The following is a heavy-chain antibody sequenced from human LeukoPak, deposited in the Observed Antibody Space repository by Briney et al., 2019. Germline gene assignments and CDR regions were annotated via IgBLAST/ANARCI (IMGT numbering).Heavy chain of an antibody. V-gene: IGHV3-21*01. D-gene: IGHD3-10*01. CDR3: ARDRPITMVRGVKPYAFDI. CDR1: GFSFNNFA. Sequence: GGSLRLSCAASGFSFNNFAMNWVRQAPGKGLEWVSSISSSSSYIYYADSVKGRFTISRDNAKNSLYLQMNSLRAEDTAVYYCARDRPITMVRGVKPYAFDIWGQGTMVTVSS. CDR2: ISSSSSYI. J-gene: IGHJ3*02.